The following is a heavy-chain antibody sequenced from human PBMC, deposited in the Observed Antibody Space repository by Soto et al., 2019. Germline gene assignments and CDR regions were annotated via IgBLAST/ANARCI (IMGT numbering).Heavy chain of an antibody. Sequence: ASVKVSCKASGGTFSSYAISWVRQAPGQGLEWMGGIIPIFGTANYAQKFQGRVTITADESTSTAYMELSSLRSEDTAVYYCARAPIRYCSGGSCYATLDTWGQGTLVTVSS. D-gene: IGHD2-15*01. J-gene: IGHJ5*02. CDR3: ARAPIRYCSGGSCYATLDT. CDR2: IIPIFGTA. V-gene: IGHV1-69*13. CDR1: GGTFSSYA.